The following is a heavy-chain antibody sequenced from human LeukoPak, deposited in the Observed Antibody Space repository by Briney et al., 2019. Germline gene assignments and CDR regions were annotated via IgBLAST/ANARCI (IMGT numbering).Heavy chain of an antibody. V-gene: IGHV3-15*01. D-gene: IGHD2-2*01. CDR1: GFTFSNAW. Sequence: GGSLRLSCAASGFTFSNAWMSWVRQAPGKGLEWVGRIKSKTDGGTTDYAAPVKGRFTISRDDSKNTLYLQMNSLKTEDTAVYYCTTGTVPAAMSFYYYYYYMDVWGKGTTVTVSS. CDR3: TTGTVPAAMSFYYYYYYMDV. CDR2: IKSKTDGGTT. J-gene: IGHJ6*03.